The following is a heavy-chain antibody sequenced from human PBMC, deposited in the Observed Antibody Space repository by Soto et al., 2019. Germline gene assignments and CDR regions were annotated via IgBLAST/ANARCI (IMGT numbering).Heavy chain of an antibody. CDR1: GFTFSSYG. CDR3: ARSIVLVPAAVYGMDV. D-gene: IGHD2-2*01. J-gene: IGHJ6*02. V-gene: IGHV3-33*01. Sequence: QVQLVESGGGVVQPGRSLRLSCAASGFTFSSYGMHWVRQAPSKGLEWVAVIWYDGSNKYYADSVKGRFTISRDNSKNTLYLQMNSLRAEDTAVYYCARSIVLVPAAVYGMDVWGQGTTVTVSS. CDR2: IWYDGSNK.